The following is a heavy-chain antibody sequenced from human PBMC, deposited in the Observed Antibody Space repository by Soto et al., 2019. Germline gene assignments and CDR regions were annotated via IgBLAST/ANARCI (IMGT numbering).Heavy chain of an antibody. CDR3: ASHGGDWGYNWFDP. CDR2: IYYSGST. J-gene: IGHJ5*02. D-gene: IGHD2-21*02. V-gene: IGHV4-31*03. CDR1: GGSISSGGYY. Sequence: QVQLQESGPGLVKPSQTLSLTCTVSGGSISSGGYYWSWISQHKGKGLEWIGYIYYSGSTPYNPSLKSRVTISVATSKNKFSLKLSSVTAADTAVYDCASHGGDWGYNWFDPWGQETLVTVTS.